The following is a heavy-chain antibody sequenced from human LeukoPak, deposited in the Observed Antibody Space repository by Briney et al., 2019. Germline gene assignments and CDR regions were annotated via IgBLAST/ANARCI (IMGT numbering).Heavy chain of an antibody. CDR2: IKSKTDGGTT. V-gene: IGHV3-15*01. J-gene: IGHJ4*02. CDR1: GFTFSNAW. Sequence: GGSLRLSCAASGFTFSNAWMSWVRQAPGKGLEWVGRIKSKTDGGTTDYAAPVKGRFTISRDDSKNTLYLQMNSLKTEDTAVYYCTTVESSGWSPTLLYWGQGTLVTVSS. D-gene: IGHD6-19*01. CDR3: TTVESSGWSPTLLY.